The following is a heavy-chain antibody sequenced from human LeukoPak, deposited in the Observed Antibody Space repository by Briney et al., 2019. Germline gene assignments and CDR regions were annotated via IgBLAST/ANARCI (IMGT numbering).Heavy chain of an antibody. Sequence: IPSETLSLTCTVSDGSITNYDWSWVRQPPGKGLEFIGHVHYSGTTNYNPSLRSRVTISIDTSKKHFFLKLKSVTAADTAVYYCAKDSESSTSWYEYFDSWGQGTLVTVSS. CDR2: VHYSGTT. D-gene: IGHD6-13*01. J-gene: IGHJ4*02. V-gene: IGHV4-59*01. CDR3: AKDSESSTSWYEYFDS. CDR1: DGSITNYD.